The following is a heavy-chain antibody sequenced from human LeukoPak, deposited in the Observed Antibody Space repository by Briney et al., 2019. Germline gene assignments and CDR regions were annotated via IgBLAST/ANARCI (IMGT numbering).Heavy chain of an antibody. Sequence: PGGSLRLSCAASGFTFSSYWMSWVRQAPGKGLEWVANIKQDGSEERYVDSVKGRFTISRDNARNSLNLHMNSLRVEDTAVYYCAREGGTYDSSGYYQAYDAFDIWGQGTMVTVSS. CDR1: GFTFSSYW. CDR3: AREGGTYDSSGYYQAYDAFDI. CDR2: IKQDGSEE. V-gene: IGHV3-7*01. J-gene: IGHJ3*02. D-gene: IGHD3-22*01.